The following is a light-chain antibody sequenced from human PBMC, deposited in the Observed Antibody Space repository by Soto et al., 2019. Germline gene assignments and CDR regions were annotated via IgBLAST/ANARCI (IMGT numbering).Light chain of an antibody. Sequence: QLTQSPSSLSASVSDRVTITCRASQGISNYLAWYQQKQGKAPNLLIYAASTLQSGVPSRFSGSRYGTDGTITIRSLQPEDGSTYDGQQLDSYPITFGQGTRLEIK. J-gene: IGKJ5*01. CDR1: QGISNY. CDR3: QQLDSYPIT. CDR2: AAS. V-gene: IGKV1-9*01.